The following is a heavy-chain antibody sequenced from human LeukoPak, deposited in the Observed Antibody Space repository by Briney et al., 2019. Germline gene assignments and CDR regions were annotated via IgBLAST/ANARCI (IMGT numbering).Heavy chain of an antibody. D-gene: IGHD6-25*01. CDR3: ARRLGDARAFDI. Sequence: GGSLRLSCAASGFTFSSYEMNWVRQAPGKGLEWVSYISSSGSTIYYADSVKGRFTISRDNAKNSLYLQMNSLRAEDTAVYYCARRLGDARAFDIWGQGTMVTASS. CDR1: GFTFSSYE. CDR2: ISSSGSTI. J-gene: IGHJ3*02. V-gene: IGHV3-48*03.